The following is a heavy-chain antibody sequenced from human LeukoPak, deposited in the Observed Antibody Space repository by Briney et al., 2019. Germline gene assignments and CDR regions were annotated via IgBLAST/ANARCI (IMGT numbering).Heavy chain of an antibody. CDR1: GFTFSSYG. J-gene: IGHJ6*02. V-gene: IGHV3-30*18. Sequence: GRSLRLSCAASGFTFSSYGMHWVRQAPGKGLEWVAVISYDGSNKYYADSVKGRFTISRDNSKNTLYLQMNSLRAEDTAVYYCVKDAPAGYYYGMDVWGQGTTVTVSS. CDR2: ISYDGSNK. CDR3: VKDAPAGYYYGMDV.